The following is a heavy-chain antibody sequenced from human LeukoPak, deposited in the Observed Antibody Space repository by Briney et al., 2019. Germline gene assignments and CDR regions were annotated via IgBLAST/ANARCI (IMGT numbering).Heavy chain of an antibody. CDR1: GGSISSYY. CDR3: ARDHEWGSTGTLGWFDP. Sequence: SETLSLTCTVSGGSISSYYWSWIRQPPGKGLEWIGYIYYSGSTNYNPSLKSRVTISVDTSKNQFSLKLSSVTAADTAVYYCARDHEWGSTGTLGWFDPWGQGTLVTVSS. CDR2: IYYSGST. J-gene: IGHJ5*02. V-gene: IGHV4-59*01. D-gene: IGHD6-13*01.